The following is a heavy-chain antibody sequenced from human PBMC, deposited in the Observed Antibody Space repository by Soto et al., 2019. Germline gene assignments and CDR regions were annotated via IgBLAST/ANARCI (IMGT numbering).Heavy chain of an antibody. J-gene: IGHJ4*02. D-gene: IGHD3-10*01. CDR2: ISAYNGNT. CDR3: ARVLVGRVNHVDY. CDR1: GYTFTSYG. Sequence: QVQLVQSGAEVKKPGASVKVSCKASGYTFTSYGISWVRQAPGQGLEWMGWISAYNGNTNYAQKLQGRVTMTTDTSTSTAYVEMRRVRADHTAVYYCARVLVGRVNHVDYWGQGTLDPGSP. V-gene: IGHV1-18*01.